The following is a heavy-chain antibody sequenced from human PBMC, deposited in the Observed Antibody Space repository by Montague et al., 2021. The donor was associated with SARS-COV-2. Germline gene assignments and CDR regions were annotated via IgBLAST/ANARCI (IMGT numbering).Heavy chain of an antibody. V-gene: IGHV4-38-2*02. J-gene: IGHJ4*02. Sequence: SETLSLTCSVTGFPISSGNHWGWIRQSPGKGPEWIGSIYHSGYTSXNPSLRSRVTIAGDTSKNQFSLRLSSVTAADTAVYYCARSTSGWFIYWGQGTLVTVSS. CDR3: ARSTSGWFIY. CDR2: IYHSGYT. CDR1: GFPISSGNH. D-gene: IGHD6-19*01.